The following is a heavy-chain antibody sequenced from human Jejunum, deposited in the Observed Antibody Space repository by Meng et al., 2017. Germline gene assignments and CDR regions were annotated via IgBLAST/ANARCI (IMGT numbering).Heavy chain of an antibody. CDR2: ISAYTGKT. J-gene: IGHJ4*02. CDR3: ARDKDAYALGYFDY. Sequence: ASVKVSCKASGYSFNRFGISWLRQAPGQGVEWMGWISAYTGKTNYAQKFQGRVTMTADTSTNTTYMELWSLRSDDTALYYCARDKDAYALGYFDYWGQGTQVTVSS. V-gene: IGHV1-18*01. D-gene: IGHD2-2*01. CDR1: GYSFNRFG.